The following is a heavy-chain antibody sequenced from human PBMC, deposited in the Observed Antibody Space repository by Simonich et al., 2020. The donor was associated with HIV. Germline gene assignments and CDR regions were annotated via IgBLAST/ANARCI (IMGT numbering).Heavy chain of an antibody. Sequence: QVHLQQWGAGLLKPSETLSLTCAVYGVSFSGYYWTLIRLPPWKGVEWIGKINHRESPDYNPSLKSRVTISVDTSKNQFSLNLSSVTAADTAVYYCARRGGFHFDYWGQGTLVTVSS. D-gene: IGHD3-10*01. CDR3: ARRGGFHFDY. CDR2: INHRESP. J-gene: IGHJ4*02. V-gene: IGHV4-34*01. CDR1: GVSFSGYY.